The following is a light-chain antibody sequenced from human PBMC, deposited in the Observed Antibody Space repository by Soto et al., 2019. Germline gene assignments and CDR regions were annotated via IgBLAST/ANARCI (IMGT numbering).Light chain of an antibody. CDR2: GTS. V-gene: IGKV3-15*01. J-gene: IGKJ4*01. CDR3: QQYNNWPLT. CDR1: QSVSTN. Sequence: ETVMTQSPATLSVFPGERATLSCRASQSVSTNLAWYQQKPGQPPRLLIYGTSTRATGIPARFSGSGSGTEFTLTISSLQSEDFSVYYCQQYNNWPLTFGGGTKVDI.